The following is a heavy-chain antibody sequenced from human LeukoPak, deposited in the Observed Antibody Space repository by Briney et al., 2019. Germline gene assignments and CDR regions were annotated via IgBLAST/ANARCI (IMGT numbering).Heavy chain of an antibody. CDR1: GFTFSSYW. Sequence: GGSLRLSCAASGFTFSSYWMSWVRQASGKGLEWVANIKQDGSEKYYVDSVKGRFTISRDNAKNSLYLQMNSLRAEDTAVYYCARDSRKDYDYVWGSYRYMGYYYGMDVWGQGTTVTVSS. J-gene: IGHJ6*02. D-gene: IGHD3-16*02. CDR3: ARDSRKDYDYVWGSYRYMGYYYGMDV. CDR2: IKQDGSEK. V-gene: IGHV3-7*03.